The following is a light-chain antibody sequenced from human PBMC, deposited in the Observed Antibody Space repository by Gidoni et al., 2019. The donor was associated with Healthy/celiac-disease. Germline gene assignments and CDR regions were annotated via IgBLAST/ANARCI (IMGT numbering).Light chain of an antibody. CDR1: ALPKQY. J-gene: IGLJ2*01. CDR3: QSADSSGTYPV. V-gene: IGLV3-25*03. CDR2: KDS. Sequence: SYELTQPPSVSVSPGQTARITCSGDALPKQYAYWYQQKPGQAPVLVIYKDSERPSGIPERFSGSSSGTTVTLTIRGAQAEDEADYYCQSADSSGTYPVFGGGTKLTVL.